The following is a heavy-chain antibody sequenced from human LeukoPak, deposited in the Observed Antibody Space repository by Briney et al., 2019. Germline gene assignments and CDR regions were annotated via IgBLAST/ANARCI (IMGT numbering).Heavy chain of an antibody. CDR1: GGTFSSYA. CDR3: ASGYCSGGSCSYYYYYGMDV. J-gene: IGHJ6*04. CDR2: IIPIFGTA. V-gene: IGHV1-69*06. Sequence: EASVKVSCKASGGTFSSYAINWVRQAPGQGLEWMGGIIPIFGTANYAQKFQGRVTITADKSTSTAYMELSSLRSEDTAVYYCASGYCSGGSCSYYYYYGMDVWGKGTTVTASS. D-gene: IGHD2-15*01.